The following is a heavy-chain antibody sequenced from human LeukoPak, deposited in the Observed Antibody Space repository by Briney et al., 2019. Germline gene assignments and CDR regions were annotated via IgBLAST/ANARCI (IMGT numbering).Heavy chain of an antibody. CDR3: AKGRGQWLAAINY. Sequence: VGSLGLSCAASGFIFSNYAMSWVRQAPGKGLQWVSAISGSGGSTDYADSVKGRFTISRDNSKNTLYLQMNSLRAEDTAVYYCAKGRGQWLAAINYWGQGTLVTVSS. CDR1: GFIFSNYA. V-gene: IGHV3-23*01. J-gene: IGHJ4*02. CDR2: ISGSGGST. D-gene: IGHD6-19*01.